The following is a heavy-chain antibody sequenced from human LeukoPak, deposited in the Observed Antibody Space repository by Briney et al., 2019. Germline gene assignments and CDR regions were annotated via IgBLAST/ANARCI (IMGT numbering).Heavy chain of an antibody. CDR3: ARKDGYNSHENDY. V-gene: IGHV1-46*01. CDR1: GYSFTSHY. Sequence: GASVKVSCKASGYSFTSHYMHWVRQAPGQGLEGMGLINPRGTSTIYAEKFQGRIIMTRDMSTTTDYMELSSLKSDDTAVYYCARKDGYNSHENDYWGQGTLVTVSS. D-gene: IGHD5-24*01. CDR2: INPRGTST. J-gene: IGHJ4*02.